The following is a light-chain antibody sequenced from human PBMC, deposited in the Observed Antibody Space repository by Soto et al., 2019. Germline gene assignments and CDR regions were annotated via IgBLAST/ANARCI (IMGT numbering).Light chain of an antibody. V-gene: IGKV3-15*01. CDR1: QSVSSN. CDR2: GAS. J-gene: IGKJ1*01. Sequence: EIVMTQSPTILSVSPGERATLSCRASQSVSSNLAWYQQKPGQAPRLLIYGASTRATGIPARFSGSGSATEFTLTISSLQPDDFATYYCQQYNNYWTFGQGTKVDIK. CDR3: QQYNNYWT.